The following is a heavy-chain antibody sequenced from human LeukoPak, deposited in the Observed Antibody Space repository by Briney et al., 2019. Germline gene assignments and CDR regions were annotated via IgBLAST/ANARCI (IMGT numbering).Heavy chain of an antibody. CDR2: IYYSGST. D-gene: IGHD6-13*01. CDR3: ARGSIAAAGTDFDY. V-gene: IGHV4-59*01. CDR1: GGSLSSYY. Sequence: SETLSLTCTVSGGSLSSYYWSWLRQPPGKGLEWIGYIYYSGSTNYNPSLKSRVTISVDTSKNQFSLKLSSVTAADTAVYYCARGSIAAAGTDFDYWGQGTLVTVSS. J-gene: IGHJ4*02.